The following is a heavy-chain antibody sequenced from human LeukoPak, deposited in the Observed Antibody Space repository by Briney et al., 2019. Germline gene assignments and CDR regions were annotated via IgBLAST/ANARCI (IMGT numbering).Heavy chain of an antibody. Sequence: ASVKVSCKTSGYSFSNYGISWVRQAPGQGLEWMGRIGRVTSNSGDVTYAPKFQDRVTMTTDTSTTTAYMELRSLRFDDTAVYFCARYNSLFRGVTTSDYWGQGTLVTVPS. D-gene: IGHD3-10*01. CDR3: ARYNSLFRGVTTSDY. CDR1: GYSFSNYG. CDR2: IGRVTSNSGDV. J-gene: IGHJ4*02. V-gene: IGHV1-18*01.